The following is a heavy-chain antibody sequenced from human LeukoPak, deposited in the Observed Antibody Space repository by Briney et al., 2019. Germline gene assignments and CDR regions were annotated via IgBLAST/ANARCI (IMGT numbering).Heavy chain of an antibody. D-gene: IGHD1-1*01. CDR2: INPSGGST. V-gene: IGHV1-46*01. CDR1: GYTFTSYY. J-gene: IGHJ4*02. Sequence: ASVKVSCKASGYTFTSYYMHWVRQAPGQGLEWMGFINPSGGSTSYAQKFQGRVTMTRDTSTSTVYMDLSSLGSEDTAVYYCARNVGSGFDYWGQGTLVTVSS. CDR3: ARNVGSGFDY.